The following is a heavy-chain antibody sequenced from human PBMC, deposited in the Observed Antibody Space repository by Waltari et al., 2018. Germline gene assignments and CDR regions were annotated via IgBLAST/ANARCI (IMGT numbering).Heavy chain of an antibody. CDR3: ARLAYCSSTSCYGPENWFDP. CDR2: IYSGGST. J-gene: IGHJ5*02. D-gene: IGHD2-2*01. CDR1: GFTVSSNY. Sequence: EVQLVETGGGLIQPGGSLRLSCAASGFTVSSNYMSWVRQAPGKGLEWVSVIYSGGSTYYADSVKGRFTISRDNSKNTLYLQMNSLRAEDTAVYYCARLAYCSSTSCYGPENWFDPWGQGTLVTVSS. V-gene: IGHV3-53*02.